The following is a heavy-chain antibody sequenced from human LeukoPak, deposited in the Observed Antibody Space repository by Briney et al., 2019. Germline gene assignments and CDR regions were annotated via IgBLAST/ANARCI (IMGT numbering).Heavy chain of an antibody. V-gene: IGHV4-34*01. CDR1: GGSLSGYY. D-gene: IGHD2-15*01. CDR3: ARHWSHSVAQFGRSYWFDP. CDR2: INHSGST. Sequence: SETLSLTCAVYGGSLSGYYWSWIRQPPGKGLEWIGEINHSGSTNCNPSLKSRVTISVDTSNNQFSLRLTSVTAADTAVYYCARHWSHSVAQFGRSYWFDPWGQGTLVTVSS. J-gene: IGHJ5*02.